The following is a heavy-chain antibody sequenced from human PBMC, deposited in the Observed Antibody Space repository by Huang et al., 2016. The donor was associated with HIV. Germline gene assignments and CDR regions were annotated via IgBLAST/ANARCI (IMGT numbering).Heavy chain of an antibody. D-gene: IGHD3-9*01. CDR3: ARLTPDSYYFDY. CDR2: LYYSGST. CDR1: GGSISSHY. V-gene: IGHV4-59*11. Sequence: QVQLQESGPGLVKPSETLSLTCTVSGGSISSHYWSWIRQPPGKGLEWIGSLYYSGSTNYNPSIKRRVTISVDTSKNQFSLKLSSVTAADTAVYYCARLTPDSYYFDYWGQGTLVTVSS. J-gene: IGHJ4*02.